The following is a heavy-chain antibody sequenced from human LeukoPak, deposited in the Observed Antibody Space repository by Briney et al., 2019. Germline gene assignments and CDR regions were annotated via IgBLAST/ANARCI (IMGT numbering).Heavy chain of an antibody. CDR1: GFTFSSYS. CDR3: ARGGGSYAYFDC. V-gene: IGHV3-21*01. Sequence: PGGSLRLSCAASGFTFSSYSMNWVRQAPGKGLEWVSSISSSSSYIYYADSVKGRFTISRDNAKNSLYLQMNSLRAEDTAVYYCARGGGSYAYFDCWGQGTLVTVSS. CDR2: ISSSSSYI. J-gene: IGHJ4*02. D-gene: IGHD5-18*01.